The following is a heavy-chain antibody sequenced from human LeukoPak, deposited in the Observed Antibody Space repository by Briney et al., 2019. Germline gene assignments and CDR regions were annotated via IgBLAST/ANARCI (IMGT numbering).Heavy chain of an antibody. CDR1: GFTFSSYW. Sequence: GGSLRLSCAASGFTFSSYWMSWVRQAPGKGLEWLANIKQDGTEKNYLNSVKGRFTISRDNAKNSLYLQMNSLRAEDTAVYYCARDYSGWGQGTLVTVSS. D-gene: IGHD1-26*01. J-gene: IGHJ4*02. CDR3: ARDYSG. CDR2: IKQDGTEK. V-gene: IGHV3-7*01.